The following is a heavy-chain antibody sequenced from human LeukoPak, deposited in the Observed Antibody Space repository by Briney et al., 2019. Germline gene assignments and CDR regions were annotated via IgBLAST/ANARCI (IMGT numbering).Heavy chain of an antibody. V-gene: IGHV3-30*19. CDR2: ISYDGSNK. CDR3: AREGRVWFGESTYFDY. Sequence: GGSLRLSCAASGFTFSSYGMHWVRQAPGKGLEWVAVISYDGSNKYYADSVKGRFTISRDNSKNTLYLQMNSLRAEDTAVYYCAREGRVWFGESTYFDYWGQGTLVTVSS. D-gene: IGHD3-10*01. J-gene: IGHJ4*02. CDR1: GFTFSSYG.